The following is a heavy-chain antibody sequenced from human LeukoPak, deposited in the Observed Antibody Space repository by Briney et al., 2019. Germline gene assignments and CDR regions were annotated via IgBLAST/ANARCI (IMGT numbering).Heavy chain of an antibody. D-gene: IGHD6-13*01. V-gene: IGHV1-69*13. Sequence: ASVTVSCKASGGTFNSYAFSWVRQAPGQGLEWMGGIIPIFGTANYAQKFQGRVTITADESTSTAYMELSSLRSEDTAVYYCARVIAAAGTRYGMDVWGQGTTVTVSS. CDR3: ARVIAAAGTRYGMDV. CDR2: IIPIFGTA. J-gene: IGHJ6*02. CDR1: GGTFNSYA.